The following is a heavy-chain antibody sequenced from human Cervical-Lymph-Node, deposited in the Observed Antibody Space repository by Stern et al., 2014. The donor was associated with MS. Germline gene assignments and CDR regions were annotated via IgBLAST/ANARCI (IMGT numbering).Heavy chain of an antibody. CDR3: ASGRLGY. CDR2: SNPSGDST. V-gene: IGHV1-46*01. Sequence: VQLVQSGAEVKKPGASVKISCKAPGYQFTNYYIHWMRQAPGQGPEWMGMSNPSGDSTTYAQKFQGRVTMTRDTSTSTVYMELSRLRSEDAAVYYCASGRLGYWGQGTQVTVSS. J-gene: IGHJ4*02. CDR1: GYQFTNYY.